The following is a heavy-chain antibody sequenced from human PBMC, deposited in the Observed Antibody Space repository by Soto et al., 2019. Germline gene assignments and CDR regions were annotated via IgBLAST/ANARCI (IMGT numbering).Heavy chain of an antibody. CDR1: GFTFSSYW. J-gene: IGHJ5*02. V-gene: IGHV3-74*01. Sequence: EVQLVESGGGLVQPGGSLRLSCAASGFTFSSYWMHWVRQAPGKGRVWVSRINNDGSTTSYADCVKGRFTISRDNAKNTLYLQMNSQRDEDTAVSYCARTYSSAWYWGWFDLWGQGTLVTVSS. CDR2: INNDGSTT. D-gene: IGHD6-19*01. CDR3: ARTYSSAWYWGWFDL.